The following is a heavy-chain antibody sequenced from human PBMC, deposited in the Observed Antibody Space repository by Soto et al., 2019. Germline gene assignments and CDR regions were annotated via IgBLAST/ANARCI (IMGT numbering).Heavy chain of an antibody. D-gene: IGHD2-15*01. CDR1: GYSFTSYC. CDR3: ARLCGSYDSGRHLPY. CDR2: IYPGDSDT. J-gene: IGHJ4*02. Sequence: GESLKISCQGSGYSFTSYCIAWVRQMPGKGLDWMGIIYPGDSDTRYSPSFQGQVTISADKSISTAYLQWSSLKASDTAIYYCARLCGSYDSGRHLPYWGQGTLVTVSS. V-gene: IGHV5-51*01.